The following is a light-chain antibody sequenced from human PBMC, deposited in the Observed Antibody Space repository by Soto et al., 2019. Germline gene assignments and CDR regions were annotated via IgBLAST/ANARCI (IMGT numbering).Light chain of an antibody. CDR1: SSDVGGYNY. Sequence: QSVLTQPASVSGSPGQSITISCTGTSSDVGGYNYVSWYQQHPGKATKPMIYDVSNRPSGVSNRFSGSKSGNTASLTISGLQAEDEADYYCSSYTSSSTYVFGTGTRSPS. CDR2: DVS. V-gene: IGLV2-14*01. CDR3: SSYTSSSTYV. J-gene: IGLJ1*01.